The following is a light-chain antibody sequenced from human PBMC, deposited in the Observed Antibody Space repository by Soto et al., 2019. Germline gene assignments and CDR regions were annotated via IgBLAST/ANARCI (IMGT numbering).Light chain of an antibody. J-gene: IGLJ1*01. CDR3: CSYAGSFNLV. CDR2: EDI. Sequence: QSALTQPASVSGSPGQSITISCTGTSSDVGRYTLVSWYQHHPGKAPKLMIYEDIQWPSGVSNRFSGSKSDNTASLTISGLQAEDEADYFCCSYAGSFNLVFGTGTKLTVL. CDR1: SSDVGRYTL. V-gene: IGLV2-23*01.